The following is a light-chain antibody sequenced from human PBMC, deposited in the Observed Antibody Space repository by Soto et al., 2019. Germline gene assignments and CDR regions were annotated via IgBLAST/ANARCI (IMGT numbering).Light chain of an antibody. CDR2: EVS. Sequence: QSVLTQPASVSGSPGQSITISCTGTSSDVGGYNYVSWYQQHPGTAPKLMIYEVSNRPSGVSNRFSGSKSGNTASLTISGLQAEDEADYYCSSYTSSSTLSYVFGTGTKVTVL. CDR3: SSYTSSSTLSYV. J-gene: IGLJ1*01. V-gene: IGLV2-14*01. CDR1: SSDVGGYNY.